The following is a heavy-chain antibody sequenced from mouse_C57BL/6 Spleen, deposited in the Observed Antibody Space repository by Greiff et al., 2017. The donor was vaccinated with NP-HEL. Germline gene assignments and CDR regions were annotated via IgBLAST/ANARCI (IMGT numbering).Heavy chain of an antibody. CDR1: GFTFSDYG. CDR3: ARLSDYGYYFDY. D-gene: IGHD2-4*01. J-gene: IGHJ2*01. CDR2: ISSGSSTI. Sequence: EVKVVESGGGLVKPGGSLKLSCAASGFTFSDYGMHWVRQAPEKGLEWVAYISSGSSTIYYADTVKGRFTISRDNAKNTLFLQMTSLRSEDTAMYYCARLSDYGYYFDYWGQGTTLTVSS. V-gene: IGHV5-17*01.